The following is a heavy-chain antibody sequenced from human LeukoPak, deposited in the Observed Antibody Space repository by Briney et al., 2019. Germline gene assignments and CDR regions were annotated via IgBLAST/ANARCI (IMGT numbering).Heavy chain of an antibody. V-gene: IGHV4-34*01. J-gene: IGHJ4*02. CDR2: INHSGST. Sequence: PSETLSLTCAVYGGTFSGYYWSWIRQPPGKGLEWLGEINHSGSTNYNPSLKSRVTISVDTSKNQFSLKLSSVTAADTAVYYCAREPEDDDSSGHLDYCGQGTLVTVSS. D-gene: IGHD3-22*01. CDR3: AREPEDDDSSGHLDY. CDR1: GGTFSGYY.